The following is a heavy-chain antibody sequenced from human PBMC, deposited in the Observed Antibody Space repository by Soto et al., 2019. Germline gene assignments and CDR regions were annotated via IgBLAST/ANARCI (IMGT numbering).Heavy chain of an antibody. CDR2: IIPITATA. V-gene: IGHV1-69*01. Sequence: QVQLVQSGAEVKKPGSSVKVSCKASGGTFGSYAISWVRQAPGQGLEWMGGIIPITATANYAQKFQGRVTITAAESTRTASMQLSSLRSEDTAVYYCARSQGSSTSLEIYYYYYYGMDVWGQGTTVTVSS. J-gene: IGHJ6*02. CDR1: GGTFGSYA. D-gene: IGHD2-2*01. CDR3: ARSQGSSTSLEIYYYYYYGMDV.